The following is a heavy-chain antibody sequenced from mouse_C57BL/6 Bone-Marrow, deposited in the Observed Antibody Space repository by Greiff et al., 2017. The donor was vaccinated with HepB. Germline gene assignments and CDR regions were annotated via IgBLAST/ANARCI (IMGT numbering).Heavy chain of an antibody. V-gene: IGHV1-50*01. CDR3: ARSSITTVGFDY. J-gene: IGHJ2*01. Sequence: QVQLQQPGAELVKPGASVKLSCKASGYTFTSYWMQWVKQRPGQGLEWIGEIDPSDSYTNYNQKFKGKATLTVDTSSSTAYMQLSSLTSEDSAVYYGARSSITTVGFDYWGQGTTLTVSS. CDR1: GYTFTSYW. CDR2: IDPSDSYT. D-gene: IGHD1-1*01.